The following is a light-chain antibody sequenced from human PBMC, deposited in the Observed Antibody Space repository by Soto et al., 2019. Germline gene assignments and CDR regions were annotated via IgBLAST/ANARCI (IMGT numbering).Light chain of an antibody. V-gene: IGKV1-5*03. CDR3: QQYNSYPWT. Sequence: QSPSTLSASVGDRVTITCRASQSISSWLAWYQQKPGKAPKLLIYKASSLESGVPSRFSGSASGAEFTLTISSLQPDDFATYYCQQYNSYPWTFGQGTKVDIK. CDR2: KAS. J-gene: IGKJ1*01. CDR1: QSISSW.